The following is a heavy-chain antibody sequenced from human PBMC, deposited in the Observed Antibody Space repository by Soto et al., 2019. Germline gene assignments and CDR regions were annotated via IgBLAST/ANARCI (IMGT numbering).Heavy chain of an antibody. CDR3: ARGWSFDP. V-gene: IGHV4-34*01. J-gene: IGHJ5*02. CDR2: INHSRTT. Sequence: SETLSLTGGVYGGSFSGYQGHWIRQSPGQGLEWIGEINHSRTTKSNPSLETRINLSVDTSKKQFSFKMFSVTAADTAIYYCARGWSFDPWGQGTQVTVSS. CDR1: GGSFSGYQ. D-gene: IGHD1-1*01.